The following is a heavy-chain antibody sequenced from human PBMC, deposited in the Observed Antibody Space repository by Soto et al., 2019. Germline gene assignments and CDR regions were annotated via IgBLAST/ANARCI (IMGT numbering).Heavy chain of an antibody. Sequence: PSETLSLTCAVYGGSFSGYYCSWIRQPPGKGLEWIGEINHSGSPNSNPSLKSRVTISVDTSKNQFSLKRSSVTDADTAVYYCARGVAGIAVAGKVNYWGQGTLVTVSS. CDR3: ARGVAGIAVAGKVNY. V-gene: IGHV4-34*01. CDR1: GGSFSGYY. J-gene: IGHJ4*02. CDR2: INHSGSP. D-gene: IGHD6-19*01.